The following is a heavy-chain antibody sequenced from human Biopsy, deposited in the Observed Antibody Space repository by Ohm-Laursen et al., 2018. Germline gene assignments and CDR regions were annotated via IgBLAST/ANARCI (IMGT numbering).Heavy chain of an antibody. CDR2: SIPLFNTA. D-gene: IGHD3-22*01. Sequence: ASVKVSCKASGGTFTNHAVGWVRQAPGQGLEWVGSSIPLFNTANYADKFQGRVTLTADKSTTTAYMELSSLRSEDTAIYYCARFPLGAYDDSGSYRAVEHWYFDLWGCGTLVTVSS. J-gene: IGHJ2*01. CDR3: ARFPLGAYDDSGSYRAVEHWYFDL. CDR1: GGTFTNHA. V-gene: IGHV1-69*06.